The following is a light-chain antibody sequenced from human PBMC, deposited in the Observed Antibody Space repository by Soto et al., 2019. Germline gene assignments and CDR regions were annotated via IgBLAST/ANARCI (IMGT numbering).Light chain of an antibody. J-gene: IGKJ2*01. V-gene: IGKV3-20*01. CDR3: QQYATSPLT. Sequence: EIVLTQSPGTLSLSPGERATLSCRASQTVASNHLAWYQQKPGQAPRLLIYGAPRRAAGIPARFSGSGSGTAFTLTISRLEPEDFAVYYCQQYATSPLTFGQGTKLEIK. CDR1: QTVASNH. CDR2: GAP.